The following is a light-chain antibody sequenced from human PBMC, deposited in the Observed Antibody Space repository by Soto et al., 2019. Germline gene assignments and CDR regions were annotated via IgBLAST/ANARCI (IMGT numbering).Light chain of an antibody. V-gene: IGLV2-14*03. CDR3: SSYTTSKTRHIG. J-gene: IGLJ1*01. CDR1: SSDVGGYNY. Sequence: QSVLTQPASVSGSPGQSITISCTGTSSDVGGYNYVSWYQHHPGKAPKLIIFDVSNRPSGVSNPFSGSKSGNTASLTISALQPEDEADYYCSSYTTSKTRHIGFGTGTKVTVL. CDR2: DVS.